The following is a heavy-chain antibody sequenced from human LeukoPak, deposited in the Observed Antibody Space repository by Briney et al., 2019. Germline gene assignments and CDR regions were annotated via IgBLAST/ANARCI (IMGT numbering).Heavy chain of an antibody. Sequence: ASVKVSCKVSGFTFIDFYMHWVRQAPGKGLEWMGLVDPEDNKTIYTEKFQGRVTLTADTSTDTAYMELISLRSEDTAVYYCATYNNDNPGGFDYWGQGTLLTVSS. J-gene: IGHJ4*02. CDR1: GFTFIDFY. V-gene: IGHV1-69-2*01. CDR2: VDPEDNKT. CDR3: ATYNNDNPGGFDY. D-gene: IGHD1-1*01.